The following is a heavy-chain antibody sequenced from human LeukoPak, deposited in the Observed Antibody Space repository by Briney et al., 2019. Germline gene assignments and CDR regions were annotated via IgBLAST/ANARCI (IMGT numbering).Heavy chain of an antibody. Sequence: GGSLRLSCAASGFTFSSYGMHWVRQAPGKGLEWVAVISYDGSNKYHADSVKGRFTISRDNSKNTLYLQMNSLRAEDTAVYYCAKDWGYCSSTSCYRTPPLGPPQPYNWFDPWGQGTLVTVSS. CDR1: GFTFSSYG. CDR3: AKDWGYCSSTSCYRTPPLGPPQPYNWFDP. V-gene: IGHV3-30*18. CDR2: ISYDGSNK. J-gene: IGHJ5*02. D-gene: IGHD2-2*01.